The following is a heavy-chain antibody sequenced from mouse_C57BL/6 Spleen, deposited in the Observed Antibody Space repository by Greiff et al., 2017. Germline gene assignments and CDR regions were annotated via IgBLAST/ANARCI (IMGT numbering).Heavy chain of an antibody. CDR2: ISGGGGNT. V-gene: IGHV5-9*01. D-gene: IGHD4-1*01. J-gene: IGHJ1*03. Sequence: EVMLVESGGGLVKPGGSLKLSCAASGFTFSSYTMSWVRQTPVKRLEWVATISGGGGNTYYPDSVKGRFTISRDNAKTTLYLQMSSLRSEDTALYYCARHWDWYFDVWGTGTTVTVSS. CDR1: GFTFSSYT. CDR3: ARHWDWYFDV.